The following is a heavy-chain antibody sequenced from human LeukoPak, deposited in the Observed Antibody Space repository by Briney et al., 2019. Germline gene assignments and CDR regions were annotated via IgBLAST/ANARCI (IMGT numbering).Heavy chain of an antibody. CDR2: INPSGGST. V-gene: IGHV1-46*01. Sequence: ASVKVSCEASGYTFTSYYMHWVRQAPGQGLEWMGIINPSGGSTSYAQKFQGRVTMTRDTSTSTVYMELSSLRSEDTAVYYCAAAIAVAGATSPLVYWGQGTLVTVSS. CDR1: GYTFTSYY. J-gene: IGHJ4*02. D-gene: IGHD6-19*01. CDR3: AAAIAVAGATSPLVY.